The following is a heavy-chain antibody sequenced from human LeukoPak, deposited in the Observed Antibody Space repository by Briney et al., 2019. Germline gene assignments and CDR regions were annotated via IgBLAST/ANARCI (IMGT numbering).Heavy chain of an antibody. CDR3: AKDYGSGSYSLDY. V-gene: IGHV4-34*01. J-gene: IGHJ4*02. CDR1: GGSFSGYY. CDR2: INHSGST. D-gene: IGHD3-10*01. Sequence: SETLSLTCAVYGGSFSGYYWSWIRQPPGKGLEWIGEINHSGSTNYNPSLKSRVTISVDTSKNQFSLKLSSVTAADTAVYYCAKDYGSGSYSLDYWGQGTLVTVSS.